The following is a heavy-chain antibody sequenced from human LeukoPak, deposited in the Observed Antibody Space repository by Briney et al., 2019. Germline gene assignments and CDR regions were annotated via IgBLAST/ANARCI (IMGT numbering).Heavy chain of an antibody. D-gene: IGHD3-22*01. V-gene: IGHV3-23*01. CDR3: AKTPIGDYYDSSGYYWGSRDLDYYFDY. CDR2: ISGSGGST. J-gene: IGHJ4*02. CDR1: GGSFSGYY. Sequence: ETLSLTCAVYGGSFSGYYWSWVRQAPGKGLEWVSAISGSGGSTYYADSVKGRFTISRDNSKNTLYLQMNSLRAEDTAVYYCAKTPIGDYYDSSGYYWGSRDLDYYFDYWGQGTLVTVSS.